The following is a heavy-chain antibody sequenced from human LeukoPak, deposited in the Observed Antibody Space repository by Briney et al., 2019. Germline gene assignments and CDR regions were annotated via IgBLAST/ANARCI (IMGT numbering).Heavy chain of an antibody. CDR3: ARAPSGGSPNWFDP. J-gene: IGHJ5*02. CDR2: INHSGST. Sequence: SETLSLTCAVYGGSFSGYYWSWIRQPPGKGLEWSGEINHSGSTNYNPSLKSRVTISEDTSKNQFSLKLSSVTAADTAVYYCARAPSGGSPNWFDPWGQGTLVTVSS. D-gene: IGHD2-15*01. V-gene: IGHV4-34*01. CDR1: GGSFSGYY.